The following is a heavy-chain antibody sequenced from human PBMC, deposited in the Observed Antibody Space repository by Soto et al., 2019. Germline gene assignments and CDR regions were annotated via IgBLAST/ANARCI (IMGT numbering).Heavy chain of an antibody. J-gene: IGHJ4*02. CDR1: GYTFTSYD. CDR2: MNPNSGNI. CDR3: ARERSGTPDY. Sequence: VHLVQSGAEVKKPGASVKVSCKASGYTFTSYDINWVRQATGQGLEWMGWMNPNSGNIGYAQTFQGRVTMTRHTSISTAYMDLSSLRSEDTAVYYCARERSGTPDYWGQGPLVTVSS. V-gene: IGHV1-8*01. D-gene: IGHD6-25*01.